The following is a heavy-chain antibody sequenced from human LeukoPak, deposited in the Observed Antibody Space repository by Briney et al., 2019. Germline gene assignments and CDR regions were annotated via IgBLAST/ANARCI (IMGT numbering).Heavy chain of an antibody. CDR1: GGSFSGYY. V-gene: IGHV4-34*01. Sequence: PSETLSLTCAVYGGSFSGYYWSWIRQPPGKGLEWIGEINHSGSTNYNPSLKSRVTISVDTSKNQFSLKLSSVTAADTAVYYWARREQLWVRTDGYYFDYWGQGTLVTVSS. CDR2: INHSGST. J-gene: IGHJ4*02. D-gene: IGHD5-18*01. CDR3: ARREQLWVRTDGYYFDY.